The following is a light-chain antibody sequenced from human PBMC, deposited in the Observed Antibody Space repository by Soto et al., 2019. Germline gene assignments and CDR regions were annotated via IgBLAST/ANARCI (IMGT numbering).Light chain of an antibody. CDR3: QQRSNWPT. CDR1: QRVSSY. V-gene: IGKV3-11*01. J-gene: IGKJ2*01. CDR2: DAS. Sequence: EIVLTQSPATLSFSPGERATLSCRASQRVSSYLAWYQQKPGQAPRLLIYDASNRATGIPARFSGSGSGTDFTLTISSLVPEDFEVYYCQQRSNWPTFGQGTKLEI.